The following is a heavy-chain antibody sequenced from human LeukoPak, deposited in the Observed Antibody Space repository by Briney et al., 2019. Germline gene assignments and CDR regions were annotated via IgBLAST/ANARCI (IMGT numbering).Heavy chain of an antibody. CDR3: ARGGGYYGSGSYHQRLDWFDP. CDR1: GGSISSDGYS. CDR2: IYHSGST. J-gene: IGHJ5*02. D-gene: IGHD3-10*01. Sequence: PSETLSLTSAVSGGSISSDGYSWSWIRQPPGKGLEWIGYIYHSGSTYCNPSLKSRVTISLHRSKNQFSLKMSYVTAADTGVYYCARGGGYYGSGSYHQRLDWFDPWGQGTLVTVSS. V-gene: IGHV4-30-2*01.